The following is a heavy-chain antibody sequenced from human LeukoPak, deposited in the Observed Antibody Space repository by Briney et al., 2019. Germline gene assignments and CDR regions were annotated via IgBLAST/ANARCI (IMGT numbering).Heavy chain of an antibody. J-gene: IGHJ3*02. Sequence: EGSLRLSCAASGFTFSSYAMSWVRQAPGKGLEWVSAISGSGGSTYYADSVKGRFTISRDNSKSTLYLQMNSLRAEDTAVYYCAKDGGYNTLGAFDTWGQGTLVTVSS. CDR2: ISGSGGST. V-gene: IGHV3-23*01. CDR1: GFTFSSYA. D-gene: IGHD5-24*01. CDR3: AKDGGYNTLGAFDT.